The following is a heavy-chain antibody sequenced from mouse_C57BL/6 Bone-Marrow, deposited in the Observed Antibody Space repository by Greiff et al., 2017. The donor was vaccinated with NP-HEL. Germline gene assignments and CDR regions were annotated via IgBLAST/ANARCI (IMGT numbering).Heavy chain of an antibody. CDR2: IYPNYGTT. J-gene: IGHJ4*01. D-gene: IGHD1-1*02. Sequence: VQLQQSGPELVKPGASVKISCKASGYSFTDYDMNWVKQSTGKSLEWIGVIYPNYGTTSYNQKFKGKATLTVDQSSSTAYMQLNSLTSEASAVYYCAVGYGSYYYAMDYWGQGTSVTVSS. V-gene: IGHV1-39*01. CDR1: GYSFTDYD. CDR3: AVGYGSYYYAMDY.